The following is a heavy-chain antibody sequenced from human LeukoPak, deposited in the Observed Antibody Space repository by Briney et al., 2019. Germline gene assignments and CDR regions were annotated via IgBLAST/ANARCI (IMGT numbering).Heavy chain of an antibody. CDR2: IIPIFGTV. CDR3: NGYSYGTPLDY. J-gene: IGHJ4*02. Sequence: SVKVSCKASGGTFSSYAISWVRQAPGQGLEWMGGIIPIFGTVNYAQKFQGRVTITTDESTSTAYMELSSLRSEDTAVYYCNGYSYGTPLDYWGQGTLVTVSS. D-gene: IGHD5-18*01. CDR1: GGTFSSYA. V-gene: IGHV1-69*05.